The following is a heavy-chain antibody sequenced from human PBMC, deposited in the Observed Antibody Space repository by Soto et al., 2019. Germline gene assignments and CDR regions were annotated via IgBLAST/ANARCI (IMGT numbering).Heavy chain of an antibody. V-gene: IGHV4-34*01. D-gene: IGHD2-15*01. J-gene: IGHJ5*02. CDR2: INHSGST. CDR1: GGSFSGYY. CDR3: ASLLIKVVVAASWFDP. Sequence: QVQLQQWGAGLLKPSETLSLTCAVYGGSFSGYYWSWIRQPPGKGLEWIGEINHSGSTNYNPSLKSRVTLSVDTSKNQFSLKLSSVTAADTAVYYCASLLIKVVVAASWFDPWGQGTLVTVSS.